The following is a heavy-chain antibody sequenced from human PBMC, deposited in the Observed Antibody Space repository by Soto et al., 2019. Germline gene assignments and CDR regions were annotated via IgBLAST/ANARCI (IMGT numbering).Heavy chain of an antibody. CDR1: GGSISSSSYY. D-gene: IGHD6-13*01. V-gene: IGHV4-39*01. CDR3: ARHVTQYSSSWKGVFDY. Sequence: PSETLSLTCTVSGGSISSSSYYWGWIRQPPGKGLEWIGSIYYSGSTYYNPSLKSRVTISVDTSKNQFSLKLSSVTAADTAVYYCARHVTQYSSSWKGVFDYWGQGTLVTVSS. CDR2: IYYSGST. J-gene: IGHJ4*02.